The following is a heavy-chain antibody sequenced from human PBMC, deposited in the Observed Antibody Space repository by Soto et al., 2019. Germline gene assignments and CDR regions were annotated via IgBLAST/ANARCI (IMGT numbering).Heavy chain of an antibody. CDR3: ARAGCGGERYSIHDAFDI. V-gene: IGHV3-53*01. D-gene: IGHD2-21*01. Sequence: GGSLRLSCAASGFTVSSNYMSWVRQAPGKGLEWVSVIYSGGSTYYADSVKGRFTISRDNSKNTLYLQMNSLRAEDTAVYYCARAGCGGERYSIHDAFDIWGQGPMVTV. J-gene: IGHJ3*02. CDR2: IYSGGST. CDR1: GFTVSSNY.